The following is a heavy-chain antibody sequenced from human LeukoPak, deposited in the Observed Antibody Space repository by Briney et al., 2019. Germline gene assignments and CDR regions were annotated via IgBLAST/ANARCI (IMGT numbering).Heavy chain of an antibody. D-gene: IGHD3-16*01. CDR1: GFTLSSYA. CDR2: ISSNGGST. Sequence: GGSLRLSCSASGFTLSSYAMDWVRQAPGKGLEYVSTISSNGGSTYYADSVKGRFTISRDDSKNTLYLRMSSLRAEDTAFYYCVKEGDYGYYFDYWGQGTLVTVSS. J-gene: IGHJ4*02. V-gene: IGHV3-64D*06. CDR3: VKEGDYGYYFDY.